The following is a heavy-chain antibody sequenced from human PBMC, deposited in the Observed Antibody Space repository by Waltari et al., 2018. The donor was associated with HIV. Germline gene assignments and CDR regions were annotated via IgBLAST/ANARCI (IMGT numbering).Heavy chain of an antibody. CDR3: ASRTKGYCPSGLCLNIDV. D-gene: IGHD2-8*01. J-gene: IGHJ6*02. CDR1: GYTFSSYD. Sequence: QEDLVQSGAEVKKLGASVKVSCKAIGYTFSSYDINWVRQAAGQGLEWVGWMNPERGNAVYEQKCQGRVTMTRNRSTSTAYMELSGLTSEDTAVYYCASRTKGYCPSGLCLNIDVWGQGSTVTVSS. CDR2: MNPERGNA. V-gene: IGHV1-8*02.